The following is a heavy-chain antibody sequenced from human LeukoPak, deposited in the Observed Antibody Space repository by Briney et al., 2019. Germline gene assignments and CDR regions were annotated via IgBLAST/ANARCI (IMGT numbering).Heavy chain of an antibody. V-gene: IGHV3-30*04. CDR1: GFTFSSYA. J-gene: IGHJ6*02. CDR2: ISYDGSNK. CDR3: ASQFYGGSYFYYGMDV. D-gene: IGHD4-23*01. Sequence: GGSLRLSCAASGFTFSSYAMHWVRQAPGKGLEWVAVISYDGSNKYYADSVKGRFTISRDNSKNTLYLQMNSLRAEDTAVYYCASQFYGGSYFYYGMDVWGQGTTVTVS.